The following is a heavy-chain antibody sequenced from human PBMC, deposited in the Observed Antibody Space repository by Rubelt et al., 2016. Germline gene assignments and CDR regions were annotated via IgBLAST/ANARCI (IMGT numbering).Heavy chain of an antibody. CDR1: GGSISGSSYY. V-gene: IGHV4-39*01. D-gene: IGHD4-17*01. CDR3: ARLTTVTRDAFDI. Sequence: GESSETLSLTCTVSGGSISGSSYYWGWIRQSPGKGLEWIGSIDDSGSPSSNPSLESRVTTSVDTSKNQFSLRLSSVTAADTAVYYCARLTTVTRDAFDIWGQGTMVTVSS. J-gene: IGHJ3*02. CDR2: IDDSGSP.